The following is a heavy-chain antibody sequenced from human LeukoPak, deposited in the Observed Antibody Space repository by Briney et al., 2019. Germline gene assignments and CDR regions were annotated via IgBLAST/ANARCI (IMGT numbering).Heavy chain of an antibody. CDR2: INHSGST. CDR1: DGSFSGHY. D-gene: IGHD4-23*01. Sequence: PSETLSLTCAVYDGSFSGHYWSWIRQPPGKGLEWIGEINHSGSTNYNPSLKSRVTISVDTSKNQFSLKLSSMTAADTAVYYCARPTTVVTRAAFDIWGQGTMVTVSS. J-gene: IGHJ3*02. CDR3: ARPTTVVTRAAFDI. V-gene: IGHV4-34*01.